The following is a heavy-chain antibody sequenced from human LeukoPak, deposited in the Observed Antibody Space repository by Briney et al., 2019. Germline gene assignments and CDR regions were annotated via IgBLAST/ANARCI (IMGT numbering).Heavy chain of an antibody. CDR3: ARSIAEAGTHYYYYYYMDV. V-gene: IGHV4-4*07. J-gene: IGHJ6*03. CDR2: IYTSGST. CDR1: GGSISSYY. Sequence: SETLSLTCTVSGGSISSYYWSWIRQPAGKGLEWIGRIYTSGSTNYNPSLKSRVTMSVDTSKNQFSLKLSSVTAADTAVYYCARSIAEAGTHYYYYYYMDVWGKGTTVTISS. D-gene: IGHD6-19*01.